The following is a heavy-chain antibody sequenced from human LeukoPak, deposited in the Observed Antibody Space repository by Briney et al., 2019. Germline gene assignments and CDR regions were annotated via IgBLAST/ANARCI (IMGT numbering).Heavy chain of an antibody. J-gene: IGHJ6*03. CDR3: ARGTKTNNYMDV. V-gene: IGHV3-33*01. D-gene: IGHD2-8*01. CDR2: IWYDGSNK. Sequence: PGRSLRLSCAASGFTFSSYGMHWVRQAPGKGLEWVAVIWYDGSNKYYADSVKGRFTTSRDNSKNTLYLQMNSLRAEDTAVYYCARGTKTNNYMDVWGKGTTVTVSS. CDR1: GFTFSSYG.